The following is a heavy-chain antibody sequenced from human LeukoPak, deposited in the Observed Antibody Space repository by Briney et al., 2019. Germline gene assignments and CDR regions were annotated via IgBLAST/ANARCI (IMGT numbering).Heavy chain of an antibody. V-gene: IGHV1-69*04. CDR2: IIPILGIA. J-gene: IGHJ4*02. Sequence: SVKVSCKASGGTFSSYAISWVRQAPGQGLEWMGRIIPILGIANYAQKFQGRVTITADKSTSTANMELSSLRSEDTAVYYCAREVDSYYYDSSGYYWGQGTLVTVSS. CDR3: AREVDSYYYDSSGYY. CDR1: GGTFSSYA. D-gene: IGHD3-22*01.